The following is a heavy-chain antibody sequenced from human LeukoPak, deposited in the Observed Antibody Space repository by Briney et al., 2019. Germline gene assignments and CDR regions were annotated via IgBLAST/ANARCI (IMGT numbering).Heavy chain of an antibody. J-gene: IGHJ3*02. V-gene: IGHV4-34*01. CDR3: ARDLVKRGAFDI. CDR1: GGSFSGYY. CDR2: INHSGST. Sequence: SETLSLTCAVYGGSFSGYYWSWLRQPPGKGLEWIGEINHSGSTNYNPSLKSRVTISVDTSKNQSSLKLSSVTAADTAVYYCARDLVKRGAFDIWGQGTMVTVSS.